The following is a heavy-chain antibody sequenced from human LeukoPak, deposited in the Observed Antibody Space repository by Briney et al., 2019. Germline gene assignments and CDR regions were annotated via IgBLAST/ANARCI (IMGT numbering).Heavy chain of an antibody. V-gene: IGHV3-30*02. J-gene: IGHJ4*02. CDR3: AKGGDYALDY. D-gene: IGHD4-17*01. CDR1: GFSDSSSG. CDR2: IQYDGRNK. Sequence: GGSLRLSCAASGFSDSSSGLPWSPQAPGKGLAGWAFIQYDGRNKYYADSVKGRFTMSRDNSKNTLTMFLQMNSLRVEDTAVYYCAKGGDYALDYWGQGTLVTVSS.